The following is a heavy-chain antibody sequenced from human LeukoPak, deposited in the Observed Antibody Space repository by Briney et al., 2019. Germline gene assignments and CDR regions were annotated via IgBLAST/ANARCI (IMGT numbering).Heavy chain of an antibody. CDR2: IYHSGRT. Sequence: SETLSLTCTVSGGSISSYYWGWIRQPPGKGLEWIGSIYHSGRTFYNPSLKSRVTISVDTSKNQFSLKLSSVTAADTAVYYCARVKRKYQLLKPLHETPSHYFDYWGQGTLVTVSS. CDR1: GGSISSYY. D-gene: IGHD2-2*01. V-gene: IGHV4-39*07. CDR3: ARVKRKYQLLKPLHETPSHYFDY. J-gene: IGHJ4*02.